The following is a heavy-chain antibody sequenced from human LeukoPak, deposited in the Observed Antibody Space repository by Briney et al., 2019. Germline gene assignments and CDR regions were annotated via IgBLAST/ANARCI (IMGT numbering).Heavy chain of an antibody. V-gene: IGHV3-13*01. J-gene: IGHJ4*02. CDR3: ARGGHDSSGYYPDY. Sequence: GGSLRLSCAASGFTFSSYDMHWVRQATGKGLEWVSAIGTAGDTYYPGSVKGRFTIPRENAKNSLYLQMNSLRAGDTAVYYCARGGHDSSGYYPDYWGQGTLVTVSS. CDR2: IGTAGDT. CDR1: GFTFSSYD. D-gene: IGHD3-22*01.